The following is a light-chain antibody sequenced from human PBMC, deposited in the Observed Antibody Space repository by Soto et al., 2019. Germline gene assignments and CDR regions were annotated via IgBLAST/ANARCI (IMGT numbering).Light chain of an antibody. CDR3: AAWDASLNGYV. CDR2: SNN. J-gene: IGLJ1*01. V-gene: IGLV1-44*01. CDR1: RSNIGSNT. Sequence: QSVLTQPPSASGTPGQRVTISCSGSRSNIGSNTVNWYQQLPGTAPKLLIYSNNQRPSGVPDRFSGSKSGTSASLAISGLQSEDEADYYCAAWDASLNGYVFGTGTKVTV.